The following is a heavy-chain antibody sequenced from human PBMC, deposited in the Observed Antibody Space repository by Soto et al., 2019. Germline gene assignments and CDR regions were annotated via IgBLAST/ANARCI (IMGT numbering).Heavy chain of an antibody. CDR2: IAYDGSNK. D-gene: IGHD2-21*02. V-gene: IGHV3-30-3*01. J-gene: IGHJ3*02. CDR3: ARAAIVVVTKILSAFDI. Sequence: QVQLVESGGGVVQPGRSLRLSCAASGFTFSSYAMHWVRQAPGKGLEWVAVIAYDGSNKYYAASVKGRFTITRDNPKNTLYLQMNSLRAEDTAVYYCARAAIVVVTKILSAFDIWGQGTMVTVSS. CDR1: GFTFSSYA.